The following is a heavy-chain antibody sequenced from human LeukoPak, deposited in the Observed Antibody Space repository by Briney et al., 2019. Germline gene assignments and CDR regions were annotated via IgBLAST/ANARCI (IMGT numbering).Heavy chain of an antibody. V-gene: IGHV3-74*01. CDR2: IHSDARST. D-gene: IGHD5-18*01. J-gene: IGHJ4*02. CDR3: ARDRPGNTAIDY. Sequence: PGGSLRLSCAASGFTFSTYWMHWVRQAPGKGLVWVSRIHSDARSTSYADSVNGRFTISRDNAKNTLCLQMNSLRAEDTAVYYCARDRPGNTAIDYWGQGTLVTVPS. CDR1: GFTFSTYW.